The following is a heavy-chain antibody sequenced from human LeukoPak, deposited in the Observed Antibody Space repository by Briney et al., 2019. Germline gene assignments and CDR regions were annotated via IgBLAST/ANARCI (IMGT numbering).Heavy chain of an antibody. CDR2: ISYDGSYK. J-gene: IGHJ4*02. CDR1: EFTFSTYG. CDR3: AKDRYSGLNTIDY. D-gene: IGHD6-13*01. Sequence: PGGSLRLSCAASEFTFSTYGMHWVRQAPGKGLEWVAVISYDGSYKFYADSVKGRFTISRDYSKSTLYLQMNSLRAEDTAVYYCAKDRYSGLNTIDYWGQGTLVTVSS. V-gene: IGHV3-30*18.